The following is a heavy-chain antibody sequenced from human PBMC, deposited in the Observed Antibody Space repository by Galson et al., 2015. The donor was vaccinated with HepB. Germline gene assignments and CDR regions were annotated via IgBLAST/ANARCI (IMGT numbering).Heavy chain of an antibody. CDR2: ISYDGSNK. V-gene: IGHV3-30*04. J-gene: IGHJ3*02. Sequence: SLRLSCAASGFTFSSYAMHWVRQAPGKGLEWVAVISYDGSNKYYADSVKGRFTISRDNSKNTLYLQMNSLRAEDTAVYYCARGGYDSDDAFDIWGQGTMVTVSS. CDR1: GFTFSSYA. CDR3: ARGGYDSDDAFDI. D-gene: IGHD5-12*01.